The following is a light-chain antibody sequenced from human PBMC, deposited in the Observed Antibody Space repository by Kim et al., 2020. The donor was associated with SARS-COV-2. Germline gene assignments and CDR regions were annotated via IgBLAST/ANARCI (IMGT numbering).Light chain of an antibody. J-gene: IGKJ1*01. CDR2: DAS. V-gene: IGKV1-5*01. Sequence: SVGDRVTITCRASQSIDNWLAWYRQRPGKAPELLIFDASRLETGVPLRFRGSGFGTEFSLTIPRLQTDDSATYYCHQYNSSPPWTFGQGTKVDIK. CDR3: HQYNSSPPWT. CDR1: QSIDNW.